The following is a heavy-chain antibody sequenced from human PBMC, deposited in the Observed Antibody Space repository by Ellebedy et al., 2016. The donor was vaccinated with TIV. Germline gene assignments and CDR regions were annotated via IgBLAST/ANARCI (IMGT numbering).Heavy chain of an antibody. D-gene: IGHD1-1*01. CDR1: GFTFSDSW. CDR2: INQDASRK. CDR3: SSWKY. Sequence: GESLKISCAASGFTFSDSWMTWVRQPPGKGLERVANINQDASRKYYLDSVKGRFTVSRDNAKNSLYMQMNSLRAEDKAVYYCSSWKYWGQGALVTVSS. J-gene: IGHJ4*02. V-gene: IGHV3-7*01.